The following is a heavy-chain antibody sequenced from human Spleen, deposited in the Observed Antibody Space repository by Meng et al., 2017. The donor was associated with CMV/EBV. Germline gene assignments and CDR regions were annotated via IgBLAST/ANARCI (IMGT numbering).Heavy chain of an antibody. J-gene: IGHJ4*02. CDR2: INHSGDT. CDR3: ARQRGYTLYYFEY. CDR1: GGPFSGHY. V-gene: IGHV4-34*01. D-gene: IGHD5-18*01. Sequence: CAVHGGPFSGHYWSWIRQLPGKGLEWIGDINHSGDTNYNPSLKSRVTISVDTSKNQFSLNLTSMTAADTAAYYCARQRGYTLYYFEYWGQGTLVTVSS.